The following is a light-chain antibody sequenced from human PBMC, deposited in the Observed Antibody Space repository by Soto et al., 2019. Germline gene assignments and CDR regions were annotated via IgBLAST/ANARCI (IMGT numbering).Light chain of an antibody. Sequence: DIQMTQSPSSVSASVGDRVTITCRASQDINKWLAWYQQKPGKAPKLLIYVASSLQSGVPSRFSGSGSGTDFTLTISSLQPEDFATYYCQEANSFPRTFGQGTKVEIK. V-gene: IGKV1-12*01. J-gene: IGKJ1*01. CDR1: QDINKW. CDR3: QEANSFPRT. CDR2: VAS.